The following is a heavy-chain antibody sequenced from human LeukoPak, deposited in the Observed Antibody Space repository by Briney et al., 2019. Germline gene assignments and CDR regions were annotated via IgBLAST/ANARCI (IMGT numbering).Heavy chain of an antibody. Sequence: PGGSLRLSCAASGFTFSSYAMHWVRQAPGKGLEWVAVISYDGSNKYYADSVKGRFTISRDNSKNTLYLQMNSLRAEDTAVYYCAKTRSGSGRASALDYWGQGTLVTVSS. CDR3: AKTRSGSGRASALDY. D-gene: IGHD1-26*01. V-gene: IGHV3-30*04. CDR2: ISYDGSNK. J-gene: IGHJ4*02. CDR1: GFTFSSYA.